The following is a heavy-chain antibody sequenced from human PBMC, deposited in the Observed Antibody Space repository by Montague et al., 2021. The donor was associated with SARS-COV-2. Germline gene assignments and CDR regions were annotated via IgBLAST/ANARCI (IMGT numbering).Heavy chain of an antibody. CDR2: ISYSGST. J-gene: IGHJ4*02. CDR3: AASGRRGYSNPFHH. CDR1: GDSITSGGYF. V-gene: IGHV4-31*03. D-gene: IGHD4-11*01. Sequence: TLSLTCTVSGDSITSGGYFWNWIRQHPGKGLEYIGAISYSGSTYYKPPLTSRVSISMDTSKNALSLSLHSVTAADTAVYFCAASGRRGYSNPFHHCGRGSLVTVSS.